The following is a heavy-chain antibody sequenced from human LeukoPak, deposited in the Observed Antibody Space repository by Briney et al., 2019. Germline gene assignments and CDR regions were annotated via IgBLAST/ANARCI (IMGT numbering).Heavy chain of an antibody. J-gene: IGHJ3*02. D-gene: IGHD2-2*01. CDR2: ISGSGGTI. CDR3: AKDLEYQLPDAFDI. Sequence: GGSLRLSCAASGFTFNSYAMSWVRQAPGKRLEWVSLISGSGGTIYYADSVKSRFTISRDNPRNTLYLQMNSLRAEDTAVYYCAKDLEYQLPDAFDIWGQGTMVTVSS. CDR1: GFTFNSYA. V-gene: IGHV3-23*01.